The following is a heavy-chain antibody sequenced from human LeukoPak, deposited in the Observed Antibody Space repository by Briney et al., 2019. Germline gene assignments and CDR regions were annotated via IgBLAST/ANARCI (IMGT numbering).Heavy chain of an antibody. Sequence: GGSLRLSCAASGFTFSTYEMSWVRQAPGKGLEWVSYISPSGSTIHYADSVKGRFSISRDNAKNSLDLQMNSLRAEEAAVYYFAREVYNSSGYDYYKPAFDIWGQGTMVTVSS. CDR1: GFTFSTYE. CDR2: ISPSGSTI. V-gene: IGHV3-48*03. J-gene: IGHJ3*02. CDR3: AREVYNSSGYDYYKPAFDI. D-gene: IGHD3-22*01.